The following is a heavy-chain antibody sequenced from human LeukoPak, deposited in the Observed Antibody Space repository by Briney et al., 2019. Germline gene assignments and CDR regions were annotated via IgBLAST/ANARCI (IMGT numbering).Heavy chain of an antibody. Sequence: SVKVSCKASGFTFTSSAMQWVRQARGQRIEWIGWTVVGSGNTNYAQKRQERVTITRDMSTSTAYMELGSLRSEDTAVYYCAAVPRWSYGYYYYGMDVWGQGTTVTVSS. CDR1: GFTFTSSA. CDR2: TVVGSGNT. V-gene: IGHV1-58*02. D-gene: IGHD1-26*01. CDR3: AAVPRWSYGYYYYGMDV. J-gene: IGHJ6*02.